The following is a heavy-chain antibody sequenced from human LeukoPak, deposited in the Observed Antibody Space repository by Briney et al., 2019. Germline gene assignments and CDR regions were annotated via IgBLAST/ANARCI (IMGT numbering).Heavy chain of an antibody. D-gene: IGHD3-22*01. CDR1: GGSISSSSYY. V-gene: IGHV4-39*01. Sequence: SETLSLTCTVSGGSISSSSYYWGWIRQPPGKGLEWIGSIYYSGSTYYNPSLKSRVTISVDTSKNQFSLKLSSVIAAETAVYYCRGYREITMIVIGGYYFDYWGQGTLVTVSS. J-gene: IGHJ4*02. CDR3: RGYREITMIVIGGYYFDY. CDR2: IYYSGST.